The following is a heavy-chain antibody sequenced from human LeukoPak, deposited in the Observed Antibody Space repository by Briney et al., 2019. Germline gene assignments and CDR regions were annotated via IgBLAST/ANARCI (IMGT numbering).Heavy chain of an antibody. CDR2: IYPGDSDT. V-gene: IGHV5-51*01. Sequence: GESLKISCKGSGYSFTTYWIAWVRQMPGKGLEWMGIIYPGDSDTRYSPSFQGQVTISADKSISTAYLQWSSLKTSGTAMYYCARRGDSRWFDPWGQGTLVTVSS. J-gene: IGHJ5*02. CDR1: GYSFTTYW. D-gene: IGHD3-16*01. CDR3: ARRGDSRWFDP.